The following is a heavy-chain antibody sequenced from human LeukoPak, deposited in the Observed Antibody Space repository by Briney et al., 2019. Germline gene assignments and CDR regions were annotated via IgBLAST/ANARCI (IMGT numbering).Heavy chain of an antibody. V-gene: IGHV5-51*01. CDR3: ARFSVGWFDP. J-gene: IGHJ5*02. Sequence: GESLKISCKGSEYSFSSYWIGWVRQMPGKGLEWMGSIYPGDSDTRYSPSFKGQVTISADKSISTAYLQWSSLKASDTAMYYCARFSVGWFDPWGQGTLATVSS. CDR2: IYPGDSDT. D-gene: IGHD3-3*01. CDR1: EYSFSSYW.